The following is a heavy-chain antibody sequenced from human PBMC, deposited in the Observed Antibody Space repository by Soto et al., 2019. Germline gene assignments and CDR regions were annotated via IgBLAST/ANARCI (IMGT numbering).Heavy chain of an antibody. CDR3: ARGVGVRGVIEWYYYYGMDV. Sequence: QVQLVQSGAEVKKPGSSVKVSCKASGGTFSSYAISWVRQAPGQGLEWMGGIIPIFGTANYAQKFQGRVTITADGSKSPAYMERGSLRSEDTAVYFCARGVGVRGVIEWYYYYGMDVWGQGTTVTVSS. J-gene: IGHJ6*02. CDR2: IIPIFGTA. V-gene: IGHV1-69*01. D-gene: IGHD3-10*01. CDR1: GGTFSSYA.